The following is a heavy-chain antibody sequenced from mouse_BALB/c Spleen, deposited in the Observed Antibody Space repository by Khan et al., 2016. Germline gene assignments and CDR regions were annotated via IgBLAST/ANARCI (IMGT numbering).Heavy chain of an antibody. J-gene: IGHJ3*01. CDR3: ARSPYDYDVGFAY. V-gene: IGHV14-3*02. D-gene: IGHD2-4*01. Sequence: VRLQQSGAELVKPGASVKLSCTASGFNIKDTYMHWVKQRPEQGLEWIGRIDPANGNTKYDPKFPGKATITAATSSNQAYLQLSSLTSEDTAVYYCARSPYDYDVGFAYWGQGTLVTVSA. CDR1: GFNIKDTY. CDR2: IDPANGNT.